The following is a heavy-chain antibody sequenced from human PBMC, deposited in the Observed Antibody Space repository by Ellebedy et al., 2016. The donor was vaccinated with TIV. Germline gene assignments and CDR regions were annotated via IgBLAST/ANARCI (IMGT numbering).Heavy chain of an antibody. CDR1: GFTFSSYA. V-gene: IGHV3-23*01. CDR3: AKGSLLWFGELDV. Sequence: GGSLRLXXAASGFTFSSYAMSWVRQAPGKGLEWVSAISGSGGSTYYADSVKGRFTISRDNSKNTLYLQMNSLRAEDTAVYYCAKGSLLWFGELDVWGKGTTVTVSS. J-gene: IGHJ6*04. CDR2: ISGSGGST. D-gene: IGHD3-10*01.